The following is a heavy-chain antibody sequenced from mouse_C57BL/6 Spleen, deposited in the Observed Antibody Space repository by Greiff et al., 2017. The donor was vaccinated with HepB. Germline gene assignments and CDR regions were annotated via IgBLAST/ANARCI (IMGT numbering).Heavy chain of an antibody. CDR2: INPSNGGT. J-gene: IGHJ1*03. CDR1: GYTFTSYC. V-gene: IGHV1-53*01. D-gene: IGHD2-3*01. Sequence: QVQLQQPGTELVKPGASVKLSCKASGYTFTSYCMHWVKQRPGQGLEWIGNINPSNGGTNYNEKFKSKATLTVDKSSSTAYMQLSSLTSEDSAVYYYARGGAGYYGGYFDVWGTGTTVTVSS. CDR3: ARGGAGYYGGYFDV.